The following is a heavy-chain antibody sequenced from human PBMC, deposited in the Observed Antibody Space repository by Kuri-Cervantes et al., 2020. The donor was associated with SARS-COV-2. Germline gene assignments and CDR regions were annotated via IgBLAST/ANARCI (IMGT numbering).Heavy chain of an antibody. Sequence: GESLKISCAASGFTFSSYSMNWVRQAPGKGLEWVSSISSSSSYIYYADSVKGRFTISRDNAKNSLYLQMNSLRAEDTAVYYCARDRAGVLDSWGQGTLVTVSS. CDR2: ISSSSSYI. J-gene: IGHJ4*02. CDR3: ARDRAGVLDS. V-gene: IGHV3-21*01. D-gene: IGHD2-21*01. CDR1: GFTFSSYS.